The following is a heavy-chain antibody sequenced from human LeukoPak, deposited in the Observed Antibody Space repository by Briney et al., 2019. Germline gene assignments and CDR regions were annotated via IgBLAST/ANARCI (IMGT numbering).Heavy chain of an antibody. CDR2: ISAYNGNT. V-gene: IGHV1-18*01. CDR3: ARDEYCTNGVCYTGAYYYYGMDV. Sequence: RASVKVSCTASGYTFTSYGISWVRQAPGQGLEWMGWISAYNGNTNYAQKLQGRVTMTTDTSTSTAYMELRSLRSDDTAVYYCARDEYCTNGVCYTGAYYYYGMDVWGQGTTVTVSS. J-gene: IGHJ6*02. CDR1: GYTFTSYG. D-gene: IGHD2-8*01.